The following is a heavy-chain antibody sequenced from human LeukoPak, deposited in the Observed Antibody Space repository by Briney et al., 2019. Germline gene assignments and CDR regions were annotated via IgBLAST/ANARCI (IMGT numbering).Heavy chain of an antibody. CDR2: IYHNGMT. V-gene: IGHV4-59*08. CDR1: GGSISPYY. J-gene: IGHJ4*02. Sequence: PSETLSLTCTVSGGSISPYYWSWIRQPPGKGLEWIAYIYHNGMTRYNPSLMSRVTISVDTSRNQFSLMLDSVTAADTAVYYCGRHGGSHFLYWGQGTLVTVSS. D-gene: IGHD3-16*01. CDR3: GRHGGSHFLY.